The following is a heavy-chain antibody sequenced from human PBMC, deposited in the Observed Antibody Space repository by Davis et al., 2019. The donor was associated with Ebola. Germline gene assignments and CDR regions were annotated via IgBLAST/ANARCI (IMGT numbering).Heavy chain of an antibody. CDR2: INHSGST. V-gene: IGHV4-34*01. J-gene: IGHJ4*02. CDR1: GGSFSGYY. D-gene: IGHD3-10*01. Sequence: PSETLSLTCAVYGGSFSGYYWSWIRQPPGKGLEWIGEINHSGSTNYNPSLKSRVTISVDTSKNQFSLKLSSVTAADTAVYYCAFWDLGYYGSGSYRDYWGQGTLVTVSS. CDR3: AFWDLGYYGSGSYRDY.